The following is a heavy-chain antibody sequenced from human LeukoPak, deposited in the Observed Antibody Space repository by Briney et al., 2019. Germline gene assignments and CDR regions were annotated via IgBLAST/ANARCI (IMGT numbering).Heavy chain of an antibody. D-gene: IGHD6-13*01. CDR1: GYTFTGYY. J-gene: IGHJ5*02. V-gene: IGHV1-2*02. CDR3: VRRYPYYVAVAGSKAWFDP. Sequence: ASVKVSCKASGYTFTGYYIHWVRQAPGQGLEWMGWINPTSGGTNYAQKFQGRVTMTRDTSISTAYMELSRLRFDDTAVYYCVRRYPYYVAVAGSKAWFDPWGQGTLVTVSS. CDR2: INPTSGGT.